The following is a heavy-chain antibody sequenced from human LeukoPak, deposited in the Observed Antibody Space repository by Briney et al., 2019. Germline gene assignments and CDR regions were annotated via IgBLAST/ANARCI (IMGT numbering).Heavy chain of an antibody. CDR2: IKQDGSEK. J-gene: IGHJ4*02. D-gene: IGHD1-20*01. Sequence: GGSLRLSCVASGFTFSNYWMSWVRQSPGKGLEWVANIKQDGSEKYYVDSVKGRFTISRDNAGNSLYLQMSSLRAEDLAVYYCARDFGLTGKVDYWGQGTLVTVSS. CDR1: GFTFSNYW. CDR3: ARDFGLTGKVDY. V-gene: IGHV3-7*01.